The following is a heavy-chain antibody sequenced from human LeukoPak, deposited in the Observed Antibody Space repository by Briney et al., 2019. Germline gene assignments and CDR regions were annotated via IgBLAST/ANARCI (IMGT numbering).Heavy chain of an antibody. D-gene: IGHD5-12*01. CDR1: VYTFTGYY. J-gene: IGHJ4*02. CDR3: ARDQRGSGYDYVMYYFVC. CDR2: INPNSGGT. Sequence: ASVKVSCKASVYTFTGYYMQWGRQAPGQGLEWMGWINPNSGGTNYAQKFQGRVTMTRDTSISTAYMELSRLRSDDTAVYYCARDQRGSGYDYVMYYFVCWGQGTLVTVSS. V-gene: IGHV1-2*02.